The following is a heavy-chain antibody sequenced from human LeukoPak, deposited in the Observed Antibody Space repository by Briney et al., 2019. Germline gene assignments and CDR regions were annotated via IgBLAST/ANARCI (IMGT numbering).Heavy chain of an antibody. CDR2: ISSSSSYI. V-gene: IGHV3-21*01. CDR1: GFTFSTYS. CDR3: ARDPPTTYYYDSSGYYYFSY. J-gene: IGHJ4*02. D-gene: IGHD3-22*01. Sequence: PGGSLRLSCAASGFTFSTYSMNRIRQAPGKGLEWVSSISSSSSYIYYADSVKGRFTISRDNAKNSLYLQMNSLRAEDTAVYYCARDPPTTYYYDSSGYYYFSYWGQGTLVTVSS.